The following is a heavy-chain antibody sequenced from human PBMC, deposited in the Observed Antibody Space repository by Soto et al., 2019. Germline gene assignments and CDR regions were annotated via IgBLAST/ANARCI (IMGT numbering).Heavy chain of an antibody. CDR1: GYTFTSYG. CDR2: ISAYNGNT. J-gene: IGHJ6*02. V-gene: IGHV1-18*01. D-gene: IGHD3-3*01. CDR3: ARIKYYDFWSGYYSPEVYGMDV. Sequence: GASVKVSCKASGYTFTSYGISWVRQAPGQGLEWMGWISAYNGNTNYAQKLQGRVTMTTDTSTSTAYMELRSLRSDDTAVYYCARIKYYDFWSGYYSPEVYGMDVWGQGTTVTVSS.